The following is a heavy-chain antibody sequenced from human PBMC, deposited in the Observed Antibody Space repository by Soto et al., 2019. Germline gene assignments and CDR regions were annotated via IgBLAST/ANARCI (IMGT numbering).Heavy chain of an antibody. CDR1: GGSISSSSYY. CDR2: IYYSGST. V-gene: IGHV4-39*01. D-gene: IGHD3-10*01. CDR3: ARHQMVRGVISPFDY. Sequence: SETLSLTCTVSGGSISSSSYYWGWIRQPPGKGLEWIGSIYYSGSTYYNPSLKSRVTISVDTSKNQFSLKLSSVTAADTAVYYCARHQMVRGVISPFDYWGQGTLVTVSS. J-gene: IGHJ4*02.